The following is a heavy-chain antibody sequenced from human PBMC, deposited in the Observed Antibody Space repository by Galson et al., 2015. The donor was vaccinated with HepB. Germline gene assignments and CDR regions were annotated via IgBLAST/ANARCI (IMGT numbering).Heavy chain of an antibody. CDR3: TRGERHLGEY. Sequence: SVKVSCKASGYSFTSYDINWVRQAPGQGLEWMGWMSPSSGKTGFAQEFQGRVSMTRDTSTSTAYMELSSLRSEDTAVYYCTRGERHLGEYWGQGTLVTVSS. CDR2: MSPSSGKT. V-gene: IGHV1-8*01. CDR1: GYSFTSYD. J-gene: IGHJ4*02.